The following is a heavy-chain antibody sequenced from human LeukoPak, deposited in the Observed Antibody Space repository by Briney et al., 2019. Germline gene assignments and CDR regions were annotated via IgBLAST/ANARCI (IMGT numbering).Heavy chain of an antibody. CDR2: IYYSGST. Sequence: KPSQTLSLTCTVSGGSISSGDYYWSWIRQPPGKGLEWIGYIYYSGSTYYNPSLKSRVTISVDTSKNQFSLKLSSVTAADTAVYYCAWGGGHDYGVSREDFQHWGQGTLVTVSS. CDR1: GGSISSGDYY. CDR3: AWGGGHDYGVSREDFQH. V-gene: IGHV4-30-4*08. D-gene: IGHD4-17*01. J-gene: IGHJ1*01.